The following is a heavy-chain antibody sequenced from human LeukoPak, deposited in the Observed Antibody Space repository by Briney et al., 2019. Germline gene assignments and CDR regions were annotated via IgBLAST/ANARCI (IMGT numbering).Heavy chain of an antibody. Sequence: SETLSLTCAVYGGSFSGYYWSWIRQSPGKGLEWIGYIYHSGSTYYNPSLKSRVTISVDRSKNQFSLKLSSVTAADTAVYYCARARYGSGWFDPWGQGTLVTVSS. V-gene: IGHV4-34*01. CDR2: IYHSGST. CDR1: GGSFSGYY. CDR3: ARARYGSGWFDP. D-gene: IGHD3-16*02. J-gene: IGHJ5*02.